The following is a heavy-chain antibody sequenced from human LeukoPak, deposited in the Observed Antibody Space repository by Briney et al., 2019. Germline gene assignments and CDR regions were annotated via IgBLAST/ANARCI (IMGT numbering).Heavy chain of an antibody. J-gene: IGHJ2*01. D-gene: IGHD2-21*02. CDR3: ARHYCGGDCYSRWYFDL. CDR1: GGXISNYY. V-gene: IGHV4-4*07. CDR2: VYSSGST. Sequence: SETLSLTCSVSGGXISNYYWSWIRQPAGKGLEWLGRVYSSGSTNYNPSLKSRVTMSVDTSKNQFSLKLSSVTAADTAVYYCARHYCGGDCYSRWYFDLWGRGTLVTVSS.